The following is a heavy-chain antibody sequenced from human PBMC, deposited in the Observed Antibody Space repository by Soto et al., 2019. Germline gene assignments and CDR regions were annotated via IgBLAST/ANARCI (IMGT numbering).Heavy chain of an antibody. CDR2: IHSDGSST. D-gene: IGHD2-21*02. J-gene: IGHJ3*01. V-gene: IGHV3-74*01. Sequence: EVQLVESEGGLVQPGGSLRLSCAASGFTFSYYWMHWVRQAPEQGLVWVSRIHSDGSSTTYADSVKGRFTISRDNAKNTLYLQMNSLRAEDTAVYYCARGDRGAFDLWGQGTMVTVSS. CDR1: GFTFSYYW. CDR3: ARGDRGAFDL.